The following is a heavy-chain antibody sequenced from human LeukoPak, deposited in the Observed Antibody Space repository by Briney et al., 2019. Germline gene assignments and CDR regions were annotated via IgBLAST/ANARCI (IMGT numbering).Heavy chain of an antibody. D-gene: IGHD6-19*01. CDR1: GFTFDDYA. CDR2: ISWNSGSI. J-gene: IGHJ4*02. V-gene: IGHV3-9*01. Sequence: PGGCLRLSCAASGFTFDDYAMHWVRQAPGKGLEWVSGISWNSGSIGYADSVKGRFTISRDNAKNSLYLQMNSLRAEDTALYYCAKGKTGIAVACTVDYWGQGNRVPVSS. CDR3: AKGKTGIAVACTVDY.